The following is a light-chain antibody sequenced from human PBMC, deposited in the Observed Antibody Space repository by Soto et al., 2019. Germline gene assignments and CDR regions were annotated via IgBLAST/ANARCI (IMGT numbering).Light chain of an antibody. Sequence: EIVLTQSPATLSLSPGERATLSCSASQSVSSSYLAWYQQKPGQAPRLLIYGASSRATGTPDRFSGSGSGTDFTLTISRLEPEDFAVYYCQQYGSSPPTFGQGTRLEI. J-gene: IGKJ5*01. CDR1: QSVSSSY. V-gene: IGKV3-20*01. CDR2: GAS. CDR3: QQYGSSPPT.